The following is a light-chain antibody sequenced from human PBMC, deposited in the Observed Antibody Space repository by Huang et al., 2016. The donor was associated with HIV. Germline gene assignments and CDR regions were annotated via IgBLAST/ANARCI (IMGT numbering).Light chain of an antibody. V-gene: IGKV1-39*01. Sequence: DIHMIQSPSSLSSSVGDRVTLTCRTSQDIGSHLNWYQQRPGRAPKLLIYVSSTLQSGVPSRFSGGGSGTDFTLTISNLQPEDFATYYCQHSYVSLGYTFGQGTKLEI. J-gene: IGKJ2*01. CDR1: QDIGSH. CDR2: VSS. CDR3: QHSYVSLGYT.